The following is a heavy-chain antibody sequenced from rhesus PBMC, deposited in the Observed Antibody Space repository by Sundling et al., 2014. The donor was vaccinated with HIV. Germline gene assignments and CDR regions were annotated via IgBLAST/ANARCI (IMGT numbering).Heavy chain of an antibody. V-gene: IGHV4-93*01. J-gene: IGHJ4*01. CDR2: IYGTGGST. Sequence: QVQLQESGPAVVKPSETLSLTCAVSGGSISSSNWWSWIRQSPGKGLEWIGAIYGTGGSTDYNSPFKSRVTTSIETAKNQFSLNLRSATAADTAVYYCARDPYNWNSQFDYWGQGVLVTVSS. CDR1: GGSISSSNW. CDR3: ARDPYNWNSQFDY. D-gene: IGHD1-26*01.